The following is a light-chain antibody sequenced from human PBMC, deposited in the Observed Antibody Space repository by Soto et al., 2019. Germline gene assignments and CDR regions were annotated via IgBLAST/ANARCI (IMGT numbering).Light chain of an antibody. CDR1: TSNIGNNA. J-gene: IGLJ2*01. V-gene: IGLV1-36*01. CDR2: YND. CDR3: AAWDDSLRGVI. Sequence: QSVLTQPPSLSAAPRQRVTISCSGGTSNIGNNAGNWYQQLPGKAPKLLIYYNDLLASGVSDRFSGSKSGTSASLAISGLQPEDEADYYCAAWDDSLRGVIFGGGTKLTVL.